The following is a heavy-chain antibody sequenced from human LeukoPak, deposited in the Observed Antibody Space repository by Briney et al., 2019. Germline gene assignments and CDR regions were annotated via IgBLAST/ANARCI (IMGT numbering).Heavy chain of an antibody. Sequence: GGSLRLSSAASGFTFSSYAMSWVRQAPGQGLEWVSAITATSSSTYDADSVQGRFTISRDNSKNTLFLQVNSLRPEDTAIYYCAKLFDSGTYNNFFHYWGQGTLVTVSS. D-gene: IGHD3-10*01. J-gene: IGHJ4*02. CDR3: AKLFDSGTYNNFFHY. CDR1: GFTFSSYA. CDR2: ITATSSST. V-gene: IGHV3-23*01.